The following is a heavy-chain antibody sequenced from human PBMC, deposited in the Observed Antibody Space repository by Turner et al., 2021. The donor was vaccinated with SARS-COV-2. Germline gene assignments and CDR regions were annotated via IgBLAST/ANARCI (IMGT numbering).Heavy chain of an antibody. CDR3: ASRRGGSAAYNP. CDR2: IHYSGRT. D-gene: IGHD6-13*01. J-gene: IGHJ5*02. V-gene: IGHV4-39*01. CDR1: GGSINTSPDY. Sequence: QLQLQESGPGLVKPSETLSVTCTVSGGSINTSPDYWGWIRQPPGKGLEWNGNIHYSGRTYYNPSLKSRIIISIDTSKNQFSLQVTSVTAADTAIYYCASRRGGSAAYNPWGQGTLVTVSS.